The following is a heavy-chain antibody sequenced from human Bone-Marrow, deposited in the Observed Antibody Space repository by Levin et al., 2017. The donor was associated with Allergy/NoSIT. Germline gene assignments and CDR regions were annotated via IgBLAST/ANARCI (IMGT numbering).Heavy chain of an antibody. CDR3: ARDSPNEGCSGGSCYPPNRARLYFDY. Sequence: NTGGSLRLSCAASGFTFSDYYMSWIRQAPGKGLEWVSYISSSGSTIYYADSVKGRFTISRDNAKNSLYLQMNSLRAEDTAVYYCARDSPNEGCSGGSCYPPNRARLYFDYWGQGTLVTVSS. J-gene: IGHJ4*02. CDR1: GFTFSDYY. CDR2: ISSSGSTI. D-gene: IGHD2-15*01. V-gene: IGHV3-11*01.